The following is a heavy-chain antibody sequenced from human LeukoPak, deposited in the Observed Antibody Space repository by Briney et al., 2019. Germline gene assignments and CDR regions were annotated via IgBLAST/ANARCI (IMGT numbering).Heavy chain of an antibody. J-gene: IGHJ4*02. D-gene: IGHD3-16*01. Sequence: SETLSLTCTVSGGSISSYYWSWIRQPPGKGLEWIGYIYYSGSTNYNPSLKSRVTISVDTSKNQFSLKLSSVTAADTAVYYCARVITVRGVIFDYWGQGTLVTVSP. CDR1: GGSISSYY. CDR2: IYYSGST. CDR3: ARVITVRGVIFDY. V-gene: IGHV4-59*01.